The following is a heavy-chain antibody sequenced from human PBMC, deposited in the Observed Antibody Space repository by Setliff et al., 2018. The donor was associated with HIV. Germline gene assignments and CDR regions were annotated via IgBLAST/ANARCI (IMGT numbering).Heavy chain of an antibody. J-gene: IGHJ6*03. CDR3: ASLDGSESPYIYYYYMDV. CDR1: GGSMSTYY. Sequence: PSETLSLTCTVSGGSMSTYYWSWIRQPPGKGLEWIGYIYTSGSTNYNPSLRSRVTISVYTSKNHFPLRLSSVTAADPAVYYCASLDGSESPYIYYYYMDVWGKGTAVTVSS. D-gene: IGHD3-10*01. V-gene: IGHV4-4*08. CDR2: IYTSGST.